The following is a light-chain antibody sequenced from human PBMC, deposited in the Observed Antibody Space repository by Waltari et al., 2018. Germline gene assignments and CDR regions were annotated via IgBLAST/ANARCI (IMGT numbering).Light chain of an antibody. CDR3: AAWDDRLGGPV. CDR1: ISNIGSNT. Sequence: QSLLTQPPSASGTPGQRVTISCSGGISNIGSNTINWYRQFPGTAPKVLIYSNGQRTPGVPERLSGSKSGRSASLPISGLQSEYDADYYCAAWDDRLGGPVVGGGTKLTVL. J-gene: IGLJ2*01. V-gene: IGLV1-44*01. CDR2: SNG.